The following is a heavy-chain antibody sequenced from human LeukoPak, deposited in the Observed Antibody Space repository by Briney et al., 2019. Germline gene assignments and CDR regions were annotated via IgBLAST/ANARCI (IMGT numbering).Heavy chain of an antibody. J-gene: IGHJ4*02. Sequence: GGSLRLSCAASGFTFSSYAMAWVRQAPGKGLEWVSAVGSSGGSTYYADSVKGRFTISRDNAKNSLYLQMNSLRAEDTAVYYCARGSPLKVFDYWGQGTLVTVSS. CDR3: ARGSPLKVFDY. CDR1: GFTFSSYA. CDR2: VGSSGGST. V-gene: IGHV3-23*01. D-gene: IGHD3-9*01.